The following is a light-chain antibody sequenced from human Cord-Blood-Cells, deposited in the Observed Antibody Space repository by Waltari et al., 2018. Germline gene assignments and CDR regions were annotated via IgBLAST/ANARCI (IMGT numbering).Light chain of an antibody. CDR3: QQYNNWPPYT. CDR2: GAS. CDR1: QSVSSN. J-gene: IGKJ2*01. V-gene: IGKV3-15*01. Sequence: EIVMTHSLATLYVSPGERATLSCRASQSVSSNLAWYQQKPGQAPRLLIYGASTRATGIPARFSGSGSGTEFTLTISSLQSEDFAVYYCQQYNNWPPYTFGQGTKLEIK.